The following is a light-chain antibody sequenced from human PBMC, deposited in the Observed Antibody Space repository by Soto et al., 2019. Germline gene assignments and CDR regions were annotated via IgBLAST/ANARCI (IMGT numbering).Light chain of an antibody. CDR1: QSVSSSY. CDR2: GAS. J-gene: IGKJ3*01. Sequence: EIVLTQSPGTLSLSPGERATLSCRASQSVSSSYLAWYQQKPGQAPRLLIYGASSRATGIPDRFSGSESGTGFTLTISRLEPKDFAVYYCQQYGSSQPLTFGPGTKVDIK. CDR3: QQYGSSQPLT. V-gene: IGKV3-20*01.